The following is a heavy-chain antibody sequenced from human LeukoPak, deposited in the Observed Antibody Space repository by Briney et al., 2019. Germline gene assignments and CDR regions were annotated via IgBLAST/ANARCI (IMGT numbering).Heavy chain of an antibody. CDR3: ARFKSSSGWYDY. D-gene: IGHD6-19*01. CDR2: IYYSGIS. Sequence: SETLSLTCTVSGGSLNSYYWSWIRQSPGKGLERIAYIYYSGISNYNPSLKSRVTISVDTSKNHFSLKLSSVTAADTAVYYCARFKSSSGWYDYWGQGTLVTVSS. V-gene: IGHV4-59*01. J-gene: IGHJ4*02. CDR1: GGSLNSYY.